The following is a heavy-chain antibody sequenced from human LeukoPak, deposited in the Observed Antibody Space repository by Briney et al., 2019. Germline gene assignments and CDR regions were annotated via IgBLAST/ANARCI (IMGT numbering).Heavy chain of an antibody. D-gene: IGHD2-21*01. Sequence: SETLSLTCSVSGGSMGTYYWTWVRQPPGKGLEWIGYIYYRGSTNYNPSLKSRVTISEDTAKNQFSLKLTSVTAADTAVYYCARHGAIPEYWGQGSLSSSPQ. CDR2: IYYRGST. V-gene: IGHV4-59*08. J-gene: IGHJ4*02. CDR1: GGSMGTYY. CDR3: ARHGAIPEY.